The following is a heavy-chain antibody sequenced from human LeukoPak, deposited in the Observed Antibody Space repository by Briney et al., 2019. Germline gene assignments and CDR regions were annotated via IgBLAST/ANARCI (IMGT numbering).Heavy chain of an antibody. V-gene: IGHV3-30-3*01. Sequence: GGSLRLSCAASGFTFSSYAMHWVRQAPGKGLEWVAVISYDGSNKYYADSVKGRFTISRDNSKNTLYLQMNSLRAEDTAVYYCARVTWELSMVAAFDIWGQGTMVTVSS. CDR1: GFTFSSYA. D-gene: IGHD1-26*01. CDR2: ISYDGSNK. CDR3: ARVTWELSMVAAFDI. J-gene: IGHJ3*02.